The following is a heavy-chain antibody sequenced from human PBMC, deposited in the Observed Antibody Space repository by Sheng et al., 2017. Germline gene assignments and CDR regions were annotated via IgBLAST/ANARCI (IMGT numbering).Heavy chain of an antibody. Sequence: EVQLVESGGGLVQPGGSLKLSCTASGFTLSGSAMHWVRQASGKGLEWVGRIRSKDYTYATAYAASVKGRFTISRDDSKNTAYLQMNSLETEDTAVYYCTRHEDGYYHTGGPNYWGQGALGHRSPQ. J-gene: IGHJ4*02. D-gene: IGHD2-8*02. V-gene: IGHV3-73*02. CDR2: IRSKDYTYAT. CDR3: TRHEDGYYHTGGPNY. CDR1: GFTLSGSA.